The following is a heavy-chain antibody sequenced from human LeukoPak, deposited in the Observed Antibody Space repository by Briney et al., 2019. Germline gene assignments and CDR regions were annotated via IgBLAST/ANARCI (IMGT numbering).Heavy chain of an antibody. V-gene: IGHV3-30*18. Sequence: PGGSLRLSCAASGFTFSGYGMHWVRQAPGKGLQWVALISYDGTNKYYADSVKGRFTISRDNSKKTLYLQMNSLRAEDTAVYYCAKDGVAGYFDYWGQGTLVTVSS. J-gene: IGHJ4*02. CDR3: AKDGVAGYFDY. CDR2: ISYDGTNK. CDR1: GFTFSGYG. D-gene: IGHD6-19*01.